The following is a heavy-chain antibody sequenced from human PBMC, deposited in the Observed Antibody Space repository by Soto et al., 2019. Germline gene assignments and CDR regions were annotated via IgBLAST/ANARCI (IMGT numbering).Heavy chain of an antibody. CDR3: ARDSYGYSIWFDP. CDR2: IKQDGSEK. Sequence: EVQLVESGGGLVQPGGSLRLSCAASGFTFSSYWMSWVRQAPGKGLEWVANIKQDGSEKYYVDSVKGRFTISRDNAKNSLYLQMNGLRAEDTAVYYCARDSYGYSIWFDPWGQGTLVTVSS. V-gene: IGHV3-7*04. J-gene: IGHJ5*02. D-gene: IGHD5-18*01. CDR1: GFTFSSYW.